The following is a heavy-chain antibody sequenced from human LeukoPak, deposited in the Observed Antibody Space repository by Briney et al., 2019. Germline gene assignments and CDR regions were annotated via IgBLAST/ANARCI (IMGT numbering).Heavy chain of an antibody. CDR1: GYTFTSYY. J-gene: IGHJ4*02. CDR3: ATEGGWGPTDYGDNVY. D-gene: IGHD4-17*01. V-gene: IGHV1-46*01. CDR2: INPSGGST. Sequence: ASVKVSCKASGYTFTSYYMHWVRQAPGQGLEWMGIINPSGGSTSYAQKFQGRVTMTRDTSTSTVYMELSSLRSEDTAVYYCATEGGWGPTDYGDNVYWGQGTLVTVSS.